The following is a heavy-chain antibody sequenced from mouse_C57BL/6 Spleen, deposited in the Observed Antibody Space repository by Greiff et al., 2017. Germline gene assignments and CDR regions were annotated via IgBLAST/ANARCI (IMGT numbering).Heavy chain of an antibody. Sequence: QVQLQQPGAELVMPGASVKLSCKASGYTFTSYWMHWVKQRPGQGLEWIGEIDPSDSYTNYNQKFKGKSTLTVDKSSSTAYMQLSSLTSEDSAVXYCALYYGNLFAYWGQGTLVTVSA. V-gene: IGHV1-69*01. CDR1: GYTFTSYW. CDR3: ALYYGNLFAY. J-gene: IGHJ3*01. CDR2: IDPSDSYT. D-gene: IGHD2-1*01.